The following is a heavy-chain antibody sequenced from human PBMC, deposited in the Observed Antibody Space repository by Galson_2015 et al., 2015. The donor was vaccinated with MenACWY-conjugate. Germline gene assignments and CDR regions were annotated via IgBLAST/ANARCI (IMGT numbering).Heavy chain of an antibody. V-gene: IGHV3-13*01. CDR3: VREEWVSGATNSYNWGSFVY. D-gene: IGHD3-16*01. CDR1: GFTFDDYA. J-gene: IGHJ4*02. CDR2: IGLADDT. Sequence: SLRLSCAGSGFTFDDYAMHWVRQAPGRALEWVSAIGLADDTYYPVSVKGRFTISRENARNSLYLQMNGLSADDTAVYYCVREEWVSGATNSYNWGSFVYWGQGTLVTVSS.